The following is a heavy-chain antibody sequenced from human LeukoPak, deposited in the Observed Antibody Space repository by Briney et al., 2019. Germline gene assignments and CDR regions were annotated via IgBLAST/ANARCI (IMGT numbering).Heavy chain of an antibody. CDR3: ARRMTAVTTGYYYYMDV. D-gene: IGHD4-17*01. J-gene: IGHJ6*03. CDR1: GGTFSSYA. V-gene: IGHV1-18*01. CDR2: ISAYNGNT. Sequence: ASVKVSCKASGGTFSSYAISWVRQAPGQGLEWMGWISAYNGNTNYAQKLQGRVTMTTDTSTSTAYMELRSLRSDDTAVYYCARRMTAVTTGYYYYMDVWGKGTTVTVSS.